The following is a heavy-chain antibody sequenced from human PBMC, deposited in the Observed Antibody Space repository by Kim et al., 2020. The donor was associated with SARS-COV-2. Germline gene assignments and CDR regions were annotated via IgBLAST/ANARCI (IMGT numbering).Heavy chain of an antibody. CDR1: GYTFITNG. CDR3: ARDRKHGLDS. V-gene: IGHV1-18*01. Sequence: ASVKVSCKASGYTFITNGISWVRQAPGQGLECMGWIDPYSAVTNYTHKLQGRLTLTTDTSTGTAYMELGSLISDDTALYYCARDRKHGLDSWGQGTLVTV. CDR2: IDPYSAVT. J-gene: IGHJ4*02.